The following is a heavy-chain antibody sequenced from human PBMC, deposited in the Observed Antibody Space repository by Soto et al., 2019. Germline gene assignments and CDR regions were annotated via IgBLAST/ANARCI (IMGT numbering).Heavy chain of an antibody. V-gene: IGHV4-31*03. D-gene: IGHD2-15*01. Sequence: PSETLSLTCTVSGGSISSGDYYWSWIRQPPGKGLEWIGYIYYSGSTYYNPSLKSRVTISVDTSKNQFSLKLSSVTAADTAVYYCAILPKYCSGGSCQHYDYYYYMDVWGKGTTVTVSS. J-gene: IGHJ6*03. CDR3: AILPKYCSGGSCQHYDYYYYMDV. CDR1: GGSISSGDYY. CDR2: IYYSGST.